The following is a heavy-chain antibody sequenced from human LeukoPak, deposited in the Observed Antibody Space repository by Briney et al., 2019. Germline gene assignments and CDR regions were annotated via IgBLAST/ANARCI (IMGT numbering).Heavy chain of an antibody. CDR2: VSTSNGDT. D-gene: IGHD5-18*01. CDR1: GYNFNRYT. J-gene: IGHJ4*02. CDR3: ARVSDTSMVTPGFDS. Sequence: GASVKVSCKTSGYNFNRYTITWVRQAPGQGLEWMGWVSTSNGDTSYADKFQGRVTMTTETVTKTAYMELRRLRSGDTAMYFCARVSDTSMVTPGFDSWGQGTLVPVSS. V-gene: IGHV1-18*01.